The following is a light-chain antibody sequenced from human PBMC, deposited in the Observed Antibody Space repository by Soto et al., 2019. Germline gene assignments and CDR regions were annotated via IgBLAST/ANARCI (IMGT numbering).Light chain of an antibody. J-gene: IGKJ4*01. CDR2: GAS. CDR3: QPHNNWPVLT. V-gene: IGKV3-15*01. Sequence: TQSPATLSVSPGERATLSCRTSRSVSNNLAWYQQRPGQARRLLIYGASTRATGVPPRFSGSGSGTDFTLTISSLQSEDFAVYHCQPHNNWPVLTFGGGTKVEIK. CDR1: RSVSNN.